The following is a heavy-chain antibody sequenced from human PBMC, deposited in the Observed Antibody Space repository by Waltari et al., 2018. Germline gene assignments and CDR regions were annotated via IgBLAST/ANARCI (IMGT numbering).Heavy chain of an antibody. V-gene: IGHV3-30*02. Sequence: QVQLVESGGGVVQPGGSLRLSCAASGFTFSSSGLQWVRQAPGKGLEWVAFIRYDGSNKYYADSVKGRFTISRDNSKNTLYLQMNSLRAEDTAVYYCAKDSYGDPDYWGQGTLVTVSS. J-gene: IGHJ4*02. CDR3: AKDSYGDPDY. D-gene: IGHD4-17*01. CDR2: IRYDGSNK. CDR1: GFTFSSSG.